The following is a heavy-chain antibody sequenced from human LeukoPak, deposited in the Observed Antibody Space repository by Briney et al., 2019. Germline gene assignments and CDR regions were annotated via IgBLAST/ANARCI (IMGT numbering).Heavy chain of an antibody. V-gene: IGHV4-59*12. CDR2: IYCSGST. CDR1: GGSISSYY. Sequence: SETLSLTCTVSGGSISSYYWSWIRQPPGKGLEWIGYIYCSGSTNYNPSPKSRVTISVGTSKKQFSLKLSSVTAADTAVSYRARGTGTSWYSWFDPWGQGTLVTVSS. CDR3: ARGTGTSWYSWFDP. J-gene: IGHJ5*02. D-gene: IGHD2-2*01.